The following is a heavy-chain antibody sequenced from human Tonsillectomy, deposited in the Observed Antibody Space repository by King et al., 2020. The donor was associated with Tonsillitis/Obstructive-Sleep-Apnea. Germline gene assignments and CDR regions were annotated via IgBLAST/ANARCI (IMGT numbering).Heavy chain of an antibody. D-gene: IGHD3/OR15-3a*01. Sequence: VQLVQSGAEMKKAGESLKISCKGSGYRFANYWIVWVRQKPGKGLEWMGVIRPRDSDSKYRPSFQGQVTLSADKSISTAYLQWSSLKVSASATYYCARLSNVDFWALTFDYWGQGTQVTVSS. CDR2: IRPRDSDS. CDR3: ARLSNVDFWALTFDY. V-gene: IGHV5-51*01. J-gene: IGHJ4*02. CDR1: GYRFANYW.